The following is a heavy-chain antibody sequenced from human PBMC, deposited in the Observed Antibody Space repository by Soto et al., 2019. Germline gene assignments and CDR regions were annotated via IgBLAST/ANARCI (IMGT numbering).Heavy chain of an antibody. CDR1: GFMFGAHC. CDR3: ARELVHGYLDL. V-gene: IGHV3-74*01. Sequence: EVPLVEAGGGLVQPGGSLKLSCAASGFMFGAHCMHWVRQAPEKGLVFVARINLDGTKTNYTDSVEGRFTISRDNAKKTLYLEMNSLRADDTAVYFCARELVHGYLDLWGQGDLVTVSS. CDR2: INLDGTKT. J-gene: IGHJ5*02. D-gene: IGHD5-18*01.